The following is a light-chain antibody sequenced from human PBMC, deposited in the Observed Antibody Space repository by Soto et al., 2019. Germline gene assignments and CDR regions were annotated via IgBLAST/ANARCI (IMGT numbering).Light chain of an antibody. CDR3: QQYDTYWT. CDR1: QSISGW. J-gene: IGKJ1*01. V-gene: IGKV1-5*03. CDR2: KAS. Sequence: DIQMTQSPSTLSASVGDRVIITCRASQSISGWLAWYQQKPGKAPKLLIYKASTLESGVPSRFRGSGSGTEFTLTISSLQPDDFATYYCQQYDTYWTFGQGTKVEIK.